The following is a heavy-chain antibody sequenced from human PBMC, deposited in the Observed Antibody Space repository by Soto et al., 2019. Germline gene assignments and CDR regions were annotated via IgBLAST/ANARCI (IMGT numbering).Heavy chain of an antibody. V-gene: IGHV4-31*03. D-gene: IGHD3-10*01. CDR1: GGSISSGGYY. J-gene: IGHJ5*02. CDR2: IYYSGST. Sequence: QVQLQESGPGLVKPSQTLSLTCTVSGGSISSGGYYWSWIRQHPGKGLEWIGYIYYSGSTYYNPSLKSRVTISVDTSKNQFSLKLSSVTAADTAVYYCARGGHYYYGSFPSRYNWFDPWGQGTLVTVSS. CDR3: ARGGHYYYGSFPSRYNWFDP.